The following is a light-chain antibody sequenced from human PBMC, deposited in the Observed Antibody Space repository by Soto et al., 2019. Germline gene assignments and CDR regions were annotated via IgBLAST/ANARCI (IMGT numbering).Light chain of an antibody. Sequence: QSALTQPASVSGSPGQSITISCTGTSSDVGAYNYVSWYQQYPGKAPKLMIYEVSNRPSGVSNRFSGSKSGNTASLTISGLQAEDEADYYCSSYTGNNNYVFGTGTKVTVL. V-gene: IGLV2-14*01. J-gene: IGLJ1*01. CDR3: SSYTGNNNYV. CDR1: SSDVGAYNY. CDR2: EVS.